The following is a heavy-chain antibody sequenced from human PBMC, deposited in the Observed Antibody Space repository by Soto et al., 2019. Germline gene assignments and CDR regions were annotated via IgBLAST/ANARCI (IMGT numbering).Heavy chain of an antibody. CDR2: IYYIGST. CDR1: GGSISSSSYY. V-gene: IGHV4-39*01. D-gene: IGHD4-17*01. Sequence: SETLSLTCTVSGGSISSSSYYWGWIRQPPGKGLEWIGSIYYIGSTYYNPSLQSRVTISVDTSKNQFSLKLSSVTAADTAVYYCARQGDYGDYRNSEGWFDPWGQGTLVTVSS. J-gene: IGHJ5*02. CDR3: ARQGDYGDYRNSEGWFDP.